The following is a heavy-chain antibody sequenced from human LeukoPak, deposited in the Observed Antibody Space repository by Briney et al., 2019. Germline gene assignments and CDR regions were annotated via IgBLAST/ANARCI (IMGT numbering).Heavy chain of an antibody. Sequence: GGSLRLSCGASGFTFSSYDMHWVRRAPGKGLEWVAGIRYDGRHTYHADSVKGRFTISRDNAKNSLYLQMISLRAEDTAVYYCARDLSVGAKPDLGFDYWGQGTLVTVSS. J-gene: IGHJ4*02. CDR3: ARDLSVGAKPDLGFDY. CDR2: IRYDGRHT. CDR1: GFTFSSYD. V-gene: IGHV3-33*08. D-gene: IGHD1-26*01.